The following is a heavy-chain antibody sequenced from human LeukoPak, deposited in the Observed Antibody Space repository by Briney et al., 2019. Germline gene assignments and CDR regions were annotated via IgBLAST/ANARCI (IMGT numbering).Heavy chain of an antibody. D-gene: IGHD2-2*01. Sequence: SQTLSLTCTVSGGSISSGDYYWSWIRQPPGKGLEWIGYIYYSGSTYYNPSLKSRVTISVDTSKNQFSLKLSSVTAADTAVYYCARRPGPASWDWYFDLWGRGTLVTVSS. CDR1: GGSISSGDYY. J-gene: IGHJ2*01. V-gene: IGHV4-30-4*08. CDR3: ARRPGPASWDWYFDL. CDR2: IYYSGST.